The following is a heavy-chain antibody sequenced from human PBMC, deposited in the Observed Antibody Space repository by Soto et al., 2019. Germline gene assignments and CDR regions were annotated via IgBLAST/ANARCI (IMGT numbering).Heavy chain of an antibody. D-gene: IGHD6-13*01. CDR2: ISGSGGST. CDR3: AKDMSLGSSWYPFDY. CDR1: GFTFSSYA. J-gene: IGHJ4*02. V-gene: IGHV3-23*01. Sequence: AGGSLRLSCAASGFTFSSYAMSWVRQAPGKGLEWVSAISGSGGSTYYADSVKGRFTISRDNSKNTLYLQMNSLRAEDTAVYYCAKDMSLGSSWYPFDYWGQGTLVTVSS.